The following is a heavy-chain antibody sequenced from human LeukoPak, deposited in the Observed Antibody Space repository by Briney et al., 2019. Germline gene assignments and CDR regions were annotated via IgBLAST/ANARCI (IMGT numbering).Heavy chain of an antibody. CDR1: GGSFSGYY. CDR2: ITHSGST. Sequence: SATLSLTCAVYGGSFSGYYWSWLRMPPGNGLEWMGKITHSGSTNYNPSLKSRVPISVDTSKTQSSLQLSCVNAADTAVYYCAKGYYIAAGSYCHPFDYWGQGTLVTVSS. J-gene: IGHJ4*02. D-gene: IGHD3-10*01. CDR3: AKGYYIAAGSYCHPFDY. V-gene: IGHV4-34*01.